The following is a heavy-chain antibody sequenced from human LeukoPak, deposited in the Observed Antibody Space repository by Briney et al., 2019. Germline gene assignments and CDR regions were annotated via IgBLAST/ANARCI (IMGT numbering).Heavy chain of an antibody. D-gene: IGHD3-22*01. Sequence: GGSLRLSCAASGFTFSSYSMNWVRQAPGKGLEWVSSISSSSSYIYYADSVKGRFTISRDNAKNMLNLQMNSLRAEDTAVYYCARDLGQYYDTSDNWFDPWGQGTLVTVSS. CDR3: ARDLGQYYDTSDNWFDP. J-gene: IGHJ5*02. CDR2: ISSSSSYI. CDR1: GFTFSSYS. V-gene: IGHV3-21*01.